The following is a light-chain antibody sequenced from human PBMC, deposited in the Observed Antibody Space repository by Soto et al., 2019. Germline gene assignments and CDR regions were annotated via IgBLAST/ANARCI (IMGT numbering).Light chain of an antibody. CDR3: CSYTSTATTV. J-gene: IGLJ1*01. Sequence: QSVLIQPPSVSGSPGQSVSISCTGTSSDVGSYDYVSWYQQHPGTVPKPMIYNVNTRPSGVPDRIYGSKTGNTGSMTISGLHAQDEADYYSCSYTSTATTVFRTGTKATVL. CDR1: SSDVGSYDY. CDR2: NVN. V-gene: IGLV2-18*02.